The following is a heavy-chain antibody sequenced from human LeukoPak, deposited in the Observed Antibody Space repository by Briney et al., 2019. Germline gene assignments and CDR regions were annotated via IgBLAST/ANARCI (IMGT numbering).Heavy chain of an antibody. V-gene: IGHV4-61*08. CDR1: GGSISSGGYY. Sequence: TPSETLSLTCTVSGGSISSGGYYWSWIRQHPGKGLEWIGYIYYSGSTNYNPSLKSRVTISVDTSKNQFSLKLSSVTAADTAVYYCARSDSSSWGYYYYYYMDVWGKGTTVTVSS. CDR3: ARSDSSSWGYYYYYYMDV. J-gene: IGHJ6*03. D-gene: IGHD6-13*01. CDR2: IYYSGST.